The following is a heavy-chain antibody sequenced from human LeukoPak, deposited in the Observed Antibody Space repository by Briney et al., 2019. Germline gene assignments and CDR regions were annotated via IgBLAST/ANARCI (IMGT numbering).Heavy chain of an antibody. CDR2: IYYSGST. D-gene: IGHD2-21*02. CDR3: ARRHCGGDCEFDY. CDR1: GGSISSGDYY. J-gene: IGHJ4*02. Sequence: SETLSLTCTVSGGSISSGDYYWSWIRQPPGKGLEWIGYIYYSGSTYYNPSLKSRVTISVDTSKNQFSLKLSSVTAADTAVYCCARRHCGGDCEFDYWGQGTLVTVSS. V-gene: IGHV4-30-4*01.